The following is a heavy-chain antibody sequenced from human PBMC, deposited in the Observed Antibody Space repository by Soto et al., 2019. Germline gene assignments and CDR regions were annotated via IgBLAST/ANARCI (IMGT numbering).Heavy chain of an antibody. CDR3: ARPPPFARGNFVNYFFDF. CDR2: ISPNSGNT. D-gene: IGHD4-4*01. J-gene: IGHJ4*02. Sequence: GASVKVSCKASGYTFISYGIAWVRQAPGQGLEWMAWISPNSGNTNYAQKFQGRVTVTTETPTNTAYMELRSLRSDDTAVYYRARPPPFARGNFVNYFFDFLGQGTLVTVSS. CDR1: GYTFISYG. V-gene: IGHV1-18*01.